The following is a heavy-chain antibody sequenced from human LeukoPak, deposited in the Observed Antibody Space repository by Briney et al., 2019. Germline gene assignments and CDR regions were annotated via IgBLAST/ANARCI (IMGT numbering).Heavy chain of an antibody. CDR1: GGSFSDYY. Sequence: SETLSLTCAVYGGSFSDYYGSWIRQPPGKGLEWIGEINPSGTTIYDPSLNSRVNISVDTSKRQFSLTLSPVTAADTALYYCASSAGYYPFHYWGQGTLVTVSS. J-gene: IGHJ4*02. D-gene: IGHD3-10*01. CDR2: INPSGTT. V-gene: IGHV4-34*01. CDR3: ASSAGYYPFHY.